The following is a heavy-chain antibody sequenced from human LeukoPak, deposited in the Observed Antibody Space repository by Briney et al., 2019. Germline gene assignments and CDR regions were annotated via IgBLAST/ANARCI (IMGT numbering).Heavy chain of an antibody. Sequence: ASVKVSCKASGYTYTTYGISWVRQAPGQGLEWVGWISAYNDNTNYAQRLQGRVTMTTDTSTRTAYMELRSLRSDDTAVYYCARVRNYREVFSLFDIWGRGTMVTVSS. V-gene: IGHV1-18*01. CDR1: GYTYTTYG. CDR2: ISAYNDNT. D-gene: IGHD1-7*01. J-gene: IGHJ3*02. CDR3: ARVRNYREVFSLFDI.